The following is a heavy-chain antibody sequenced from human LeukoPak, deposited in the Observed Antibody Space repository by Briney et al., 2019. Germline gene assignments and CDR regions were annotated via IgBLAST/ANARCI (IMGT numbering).Heavy chain of an antibody. D-gene: IGHD4-23*01. CDR3: AKDSMVVTPGWFDP. Sequence: GGSLRLSCAAPGFTFSSYAMSWVRQAPGKGLEWVSAISGSGGSTYYADSVKGRFTIFRDNSKNTLYLQMNSLRAEDTAVYYCAKDSMVVTPGWFDPWGQGTLVTVSS. CDR1: GFTFSSYA. CDR2: ISGSGGST. V-gene: IGHV3-23*01. J-gene: IGHJ5*02.